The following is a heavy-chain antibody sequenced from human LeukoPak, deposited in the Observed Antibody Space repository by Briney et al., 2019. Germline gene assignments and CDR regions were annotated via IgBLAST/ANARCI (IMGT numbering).Heavy chain of an antibody. CDR1: GYSISSGYY. CDR3: GRDSRISWFFG. V-gene: IGHV4-38-2*02. CDR2: IHTSGST. Sequence: SETLSLTCTVSGYSISSGYYWGWIRQPPGKGLEWIGRIHTSGSTNYNPSLKSRVTMSVDTSKNQFSLKLSSVTAADTAVYYCGRDSRISWFFGWGQGTLVTVSS. J-gene: IGHJ4*02. D-gene: IGHD2-2*01.